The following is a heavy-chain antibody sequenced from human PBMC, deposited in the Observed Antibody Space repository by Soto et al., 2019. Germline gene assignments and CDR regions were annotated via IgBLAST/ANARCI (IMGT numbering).Heavy chain of an antibody. V-gene: IGHV4-34*01. CDR2: INHSGST. Sequence: PSETLSLTCAVYGGSFSGYYWSWIRQPPGKGLEWIGEINHSGSTNYNPSLKSRVTISVDTSKNQFSLKLSSVTAADMAVYYCAKTTVTTGYYYYGMDVWGQGTTVTVSS. CDR3: AKTTVTTGYYYYGMDV. J-gene: IGHJ6*02. CDR1: GGSFSGYY. D-gene: IGHD4-4*01.